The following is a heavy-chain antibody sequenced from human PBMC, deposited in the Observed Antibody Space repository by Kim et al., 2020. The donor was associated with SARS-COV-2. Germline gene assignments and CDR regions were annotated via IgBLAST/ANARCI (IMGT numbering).Heavy chain of an antibody. CDR3: GAVAGSDDY. Sequence: GTANYAQKFQGRVTITADESTSTAYMELSSLRSEDTAVYYCGAVAGSDDYWGQGTLVTVSS. CDR2: GTA. J-gene: IGHJ4*02. D-gene: IGHD6-19*01. V-gene: IGHV1-69*01.